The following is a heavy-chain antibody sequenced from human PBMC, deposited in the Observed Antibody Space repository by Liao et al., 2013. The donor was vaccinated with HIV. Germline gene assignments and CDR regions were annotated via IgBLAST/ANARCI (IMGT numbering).Heavy chain of an antibody. J-gene: IGHJ6*03. CDR3: ATPSGSDYYYYMDV. CDR1: GGSFSGYY. CDR2: INHSGST. Sequence: QVQLQQWGAGLLKPSETLSLTCAVYGGSFSGYYWSWIRQPPGKGLEWIGEINHSGSTNYNPSLKIRVTISVDTSKNQFSLKLSSVTAADTAVYYCATPSGSDYYYYMDVWGKGTTVTVSS. V-gene: IGHV4-34*01. D-gene: IGHD3-10*01.